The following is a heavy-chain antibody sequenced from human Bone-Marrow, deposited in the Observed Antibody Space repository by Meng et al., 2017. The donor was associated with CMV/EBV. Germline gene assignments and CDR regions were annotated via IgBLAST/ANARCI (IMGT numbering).Heavy chain of an antibody. CDR1: GGSVSSGSSS. V-gene: IGHV4-61*01. Sequence: SGGSVSSGSSSWSWIRQPPGKGLEWIGYIYYSGSTNYTPSLKSRVTISVDTSKNQFSLKLSSVTAADTAVYYCARESGYDYPYVDYWGQGTLVTVSS. J-gene: IGHJ4*02. D-gene: IGHD5-12*01. CDR3: ARESGYDYPYVDY. CDR2: IYYSGST.